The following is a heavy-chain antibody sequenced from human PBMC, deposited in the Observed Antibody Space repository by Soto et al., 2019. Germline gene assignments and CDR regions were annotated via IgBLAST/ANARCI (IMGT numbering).Heavy chain of an antibody. CDR2: IYYSGST. V-gene: IGHV4-59*08. CDR3: ARHFDIWDCSGGSCSRFSQTNWYFDL. J-gene: IGHJ2*01. Sequence: SETLSLTCTVSGGSISSYYWSWIRQPPGKGLEWIGYIYYSGSTNYNPSLKSRVTISVDTSKNQFSLKLSSVTAADTAVYYCARHFDIWDCSGGSCSRFSQTNWYFDLWGRGTLVTVSS. D-gene: IGHD2-15*01. CDR1: GGSISSYY.